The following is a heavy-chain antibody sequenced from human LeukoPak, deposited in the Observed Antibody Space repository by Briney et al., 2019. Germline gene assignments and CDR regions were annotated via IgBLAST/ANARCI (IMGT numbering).Heavy chain of an antibody. CDR3: ARDNWNAIREAFDI. CDR2: ISSSSSYI. V-gene: IGHV3-21*04. J-gene: IGHJ3*02. Sequence: GGSLRLSCAASGFTFSSYSMNWVRQAPGKGLEWVSSISSSSSYIYYADSVKGRFTISRDNAKNSLYLQMNSLRAEDTALYYCARDNWNAIREAFDIWGQGTMVTVSS. D-gene: IGHD1-20*01. CDR1: GFTFSSYS.